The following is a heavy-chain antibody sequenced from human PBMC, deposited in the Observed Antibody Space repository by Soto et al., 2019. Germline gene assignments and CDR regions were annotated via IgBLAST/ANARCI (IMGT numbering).Heavy chain of an antibody. D-gene: IGHD4-17*01. J-gene: IGHJ4*02. V-gene: IGHV4-39*01. Sequence: KASETLSLTCTVSGGSISSSSYYWGWIRQPPGKGLEWIGSIYYSGSTYYNPSLKSRVTISVDTSKNQFSLKLSSVTAADTAVYYCARRSKTYGDFDYWGQGTLVTVSS. CDR3: ARRSKTYGDFDY. CDR1: GGSISSSSYY. CDR2: IYYSGST.